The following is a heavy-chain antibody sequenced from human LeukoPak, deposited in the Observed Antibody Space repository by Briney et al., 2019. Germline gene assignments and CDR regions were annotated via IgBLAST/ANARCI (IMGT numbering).Heavy chain of an antibody. Sequence: SETLSLTCTVSGGSISSSSYYWGWIRQPPGKGLEWIGSIYYSGSTYYNPSLKSRVTISVDTSKNQFSLKLSSVTAADTAVYYCARDYYDSSGYYYDWGQGTLVTVSS. J-gene: IGHJ4*02. CDR3: ARDYYDSSGYYYD. CDR1: GGSISSSSYY. D-gene: IGHD3-22*01. CDR2: IYYSGST. V-gene: IGHV4-39*07.